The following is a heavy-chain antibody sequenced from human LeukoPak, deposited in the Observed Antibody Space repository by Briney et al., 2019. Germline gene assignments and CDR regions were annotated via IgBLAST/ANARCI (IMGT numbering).Heavy chain of an antibody. V-gene: IGHV3-53*01. CDR1: GFTVSGNY. D-gene: IGHD5-18*01. Sequence: GGSLRLSCAASGFTVSGNYMSWVRQAPGKGLEWVSVIYSGGSTYYAGSVKGRFTISRDNSKNTVSLQMNSLRAEDTAVYYCARDLGHSYGYFGYWGQGTLVTVSS. J-gene: IGHJ4*02. CDR3: ARDLGHSYGYFGY. CDR2: IYSGGST.